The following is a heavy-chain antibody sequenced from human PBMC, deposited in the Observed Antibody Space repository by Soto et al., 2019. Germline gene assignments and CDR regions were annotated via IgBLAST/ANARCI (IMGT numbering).Heavy chain of an antibody. Sequence: ASVEVSCKASGYTFTSYGISWVRQAPGQGLEWMGWMNPNSGNTGYAQKFQGRVTMTRNASISTAYMELSSLRSEDTAVYYCARGIGVVPTYYYGMDVWGQGTTVTVSS. J-gene: IGHJ6*02. CDR3: ARGIGVVPTYYYGMDV. CDR2: MNPNSGNT. V-gene: IGHV1-8*02. CDR1: GYTFTSYG. D-gene: IGHD2-2*01.